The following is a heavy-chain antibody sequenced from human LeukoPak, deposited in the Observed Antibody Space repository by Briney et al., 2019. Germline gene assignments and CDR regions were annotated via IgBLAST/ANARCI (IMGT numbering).Heavy chain of an antibody. Sequence: PSETLSLTCTVSGVSISSSNSYWGWIRQPPGKGLEWIGSIYYSGNTYYNASLKSQVSISIDTSKNQFSLKLSSVTAADTAVYYCAREYSRLVDYWGQGTLVTVPS. CDR3: AREYSRLVDY. J-gene: IGHJ4*02. CDR2: IYYSGNT. V-gene: IGHV4-39*02. CDR1: GVSISSSNSY. D-gene: IGHD6-13*01.